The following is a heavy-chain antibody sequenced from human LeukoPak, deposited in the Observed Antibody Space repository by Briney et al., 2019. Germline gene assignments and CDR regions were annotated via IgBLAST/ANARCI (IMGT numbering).Heavy chain of an antibody. J-gene: IGHJ3*02. CDR3: ARSLSERDAFDI. CDR1: GYTFTGYY. CDR2: INPNSGGT. V-gene: IGHV1-2*02. D-gene: IGHD2/OR15-2a*01. Sequence: ASVKVSCKASGYTFTGYYMHWVRQAPGQGLEWMGWINPNSGGTNYAQKFQGRVTMTRDTSISTAYMELSRLRSDDTAVYYCARSLSERDAFDIWGQGTMVTASS.